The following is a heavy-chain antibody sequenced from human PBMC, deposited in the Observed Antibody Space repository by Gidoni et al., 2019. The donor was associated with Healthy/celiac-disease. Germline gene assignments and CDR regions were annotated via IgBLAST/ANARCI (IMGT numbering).Heavy chain of an antibody. J-gene: IGHJ4*02. CDR1: GYTFPGYY. D-gene: IGHD3-9*01. Sequence: QVQLVQSGAEVKKPGASVKVSCKASGYTFPGYYMHWVRQAPGQGLEWMGWINPNSGGTNYAQKFQGRVTMTRDTSISTAYMELSRLRSDDTAVYYCARSQTPMRYFDWSLGYWGQGTLVTVSS. V-gene: IGHV1-2*02. CDR3: ARSQTPMRYFDWSLGY. CDR2: INPNSGGT.